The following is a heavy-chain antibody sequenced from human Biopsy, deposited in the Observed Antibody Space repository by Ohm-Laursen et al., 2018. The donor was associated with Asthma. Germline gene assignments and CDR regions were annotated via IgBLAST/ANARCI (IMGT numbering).Heavy chain of an antibody. Sequence: SSVKVSCNASGVALSGYTFEWVRQARGLGLEWIAWIVFASGATNYAQNFQDRLTVTRDMSAGSVSMELRGLSSTDPAVYFCAAGRTSLQGESLIWGQGTLVSVSS. D-gene: IGHD2/OR15-2a*01. V-gene: IGHV1-58*01. J-gene: IGHJ4*01. CDR2: IVFASGAT. CDR1: GVALSGYT. CDR3: AAGRTSLQGESLI.